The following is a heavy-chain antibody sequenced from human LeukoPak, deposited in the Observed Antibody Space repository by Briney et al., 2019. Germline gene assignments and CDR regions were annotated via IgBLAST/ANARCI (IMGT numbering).Heavy chain of an antibody. CDR1: GDSVSSDSAA. D-gene: IGHD3-10*01. V-gene: IGHV6-1*01. J-gene: IGHJ4*02. Sequence: SQTLSLTCVISGDSVSSDSAAWNWIRQSPSRGLEWLGRTSYRSKWYNDYAVSVKSRITINPDTSNNQFSLQLNSVTPEDTAIYYCARDRNGDLQFDYWGQGTLVTVSS. CDR2: TSYRSKWYN. CDR3: ARDRNGDLQFDY.